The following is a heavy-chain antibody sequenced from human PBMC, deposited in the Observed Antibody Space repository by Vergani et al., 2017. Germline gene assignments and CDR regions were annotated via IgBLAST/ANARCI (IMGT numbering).Heavy chain of an antibody. D-gene: IGHD5-12*01. Sequence: VQLVESGGNVVQSGTSLRLSCAASGFTVSSNYMSWVRQAPGKGLEWVSVIYSGGSTYYADSVKGRFTISRHNSKNTLYLQMNSLRAEDTAVYYCARDRVDIVATTTYYYYYYGMDVWGQGTTVTVSS. V-gene: IGHV3-53*04. CDR2: IYSGGST. CDR1: GFTVSSNY. J-gene: IGHJ6*02. CDR3: ARDRVDIVATTTYYYYYYGMDV.